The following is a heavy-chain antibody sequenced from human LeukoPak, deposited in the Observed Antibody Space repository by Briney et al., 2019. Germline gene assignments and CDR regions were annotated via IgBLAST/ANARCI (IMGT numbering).Heavy chain of an antibody. CDR3: ARDEAPGGSSWSYGMDV. J-gene: IGHJ6*02. CDR1: GYTFTGYY. V-gene: IGHV1-2*02. D-gene: IGHD6-13*01. Sequence: GASVKVSCKASGYTFTGYYMHWVRQTPGQGLEWMGWINPNSGGTNYAQKFQGRVTMTRDTSISTAYMELSRLRSDDTAVYYCARDEAPGGSSWSYGMDVWGQGTTVTISS. CDR2: INPNSGGT.